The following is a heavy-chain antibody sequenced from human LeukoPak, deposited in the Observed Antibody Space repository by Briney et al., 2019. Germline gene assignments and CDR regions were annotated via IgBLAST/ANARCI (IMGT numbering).Heavy chain of an antibody. D-gene: IGHD6-6*01. J-gene: IGHJ4*02. Sequence: GGSLRLSCAASKFNFAMSWVRQTADKRLEWVSAISGSGDATFYTDSVKGRFTISRDSSKNTLYLQMNNLRVEDTAVYYCAKGHFASSSFFDYWGQGTLVTVSS. CDR1: KFNFA. CDR3: AKGHFASSSFFDY. CDR2: ISGSGDAT. V-gene: IGHV3-23*01.